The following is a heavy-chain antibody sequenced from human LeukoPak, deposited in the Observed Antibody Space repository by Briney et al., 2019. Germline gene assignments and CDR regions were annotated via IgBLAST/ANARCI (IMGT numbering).Heavy chain of an antibody. CDR3: ARESPPDT. CDR2: LIPIFGTA. J-gene: IGHJ5*02. V-gene: IGHV1-69*05. CDR1: GGTFSSYG. D-gene: IGHD3-9*01. Sequence: SSVTVSFKCSGGTFSSYGISWVRLAPAQGVKWMGGLIPIFGTANHAQKFQGRVTITTDESTSAAYMELSSLRSEDTAGYLCARESPPDTWGQGNLVTVSS.